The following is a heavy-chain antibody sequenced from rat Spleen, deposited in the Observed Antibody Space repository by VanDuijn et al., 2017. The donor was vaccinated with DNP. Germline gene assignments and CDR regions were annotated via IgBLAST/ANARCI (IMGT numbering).Heavy chain of an antibody. J-gene: IGHJ2*01. Sequence: EVQLVESGGGLVQPGRSLKLSCFASGFTFRDYGMNWIRQAPGKGLEWISSISNSGTYIYYADTVKGRFTISRENAENTVYLQMNSLRSEDTATYYCAKGRDSSYPFDYWGQGVMVTVSS. D-gene: IGHD1-2*01. CDR1: GFTFRDYG. CDR2: ISNSGTYI. CDR3: AKGRDSSYPFDY. V-gene: IGHV5-34*01.